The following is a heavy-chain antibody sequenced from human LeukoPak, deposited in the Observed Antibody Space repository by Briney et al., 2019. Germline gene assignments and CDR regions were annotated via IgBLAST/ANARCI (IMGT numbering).Heavy chain of an antibody. CDR1: GGSISSYY. CDR2: IYYSGST. J-gene: IGHJ4*02. D-gene: IGHD5-18*01. Sequence: SETLSPTCTVSGGSISSYYWSWIRQPPGKGLEWIGYIYYSGSTNYNPSLKSRVTISVDTSKNQFSLKLSSVTAADTAVYYCARHYNSYGPFDYWGQGTLVTVPS. CDR3: ARHYNSYGPFDY. V-gene: IGHV4-59*08.